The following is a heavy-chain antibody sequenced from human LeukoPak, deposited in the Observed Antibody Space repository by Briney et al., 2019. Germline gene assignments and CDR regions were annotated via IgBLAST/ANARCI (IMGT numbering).Heavy chain of an antibody. Sequence: PGGSLRLSCAASGFTFSSYSMTWVRQAPGKGLEWVSYISSSSSTIYYADSVKGRFTISRDNAKNSLYLQMNSLRAEDTAVYYCARDRGWSSGYYDNGYWGQGTLVTVSS. D-gene: IGHD3-22*01. CDR2: ISSSSSTI. J-gene: IGHJ4*02. V-gene: IGHV3-48*04. CDR1: GFTFSSYS. CDR3: ARDRGWSSGYYDNGY.